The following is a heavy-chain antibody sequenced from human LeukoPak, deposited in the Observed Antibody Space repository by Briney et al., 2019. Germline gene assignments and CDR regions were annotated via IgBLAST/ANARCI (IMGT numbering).Heavy chain of an antibody. V-gene: IGHV4-39*01. CDR3: ASPRYGDYMIGDRFDY. D-gene: IGHD4-17*01. CDR2: IYYSGST. Sequence: KPSETLSLTCTVSGGSISSSSYYWGWIRQPPGKGLEWIGSIYYSGSTYYNPSLKSRVTISVDTSKNQFSLKLSSVTAADTAVYYCASPRYGDYMIGDRFDYWGQGTLVTVSS. CDR1: GGSISSSSYY. J-gene: IGHJ4*02.